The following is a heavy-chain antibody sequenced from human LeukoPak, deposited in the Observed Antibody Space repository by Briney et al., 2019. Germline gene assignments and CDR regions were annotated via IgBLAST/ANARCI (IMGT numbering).Heavy chain of an antibody. CDR3: ARGHLGLTP. CDR1: GGSISGYS. D-gene: IGHD3-10*01. V-gene: IGHV4-59*01. CDR2: FHNSRTT. J-gene: IGHJ5*02. Sequence: SETLSLTCTVSGGSISGYSWTWIRQPPGQGLEWIGYFHNSRTTSYNPSLTGRVIISVDTAMDQISLKLNSVTAADTAVYYCARGHLGLTPWGQGTLVTVSS.